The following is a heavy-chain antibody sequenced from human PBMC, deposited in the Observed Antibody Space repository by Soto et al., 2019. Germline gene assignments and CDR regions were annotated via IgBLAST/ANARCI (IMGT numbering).Heavy chain of an antibody. CDR3: ARRRIVVVPAAIPWFDP. CDR1: GYSFTSYW. CDR2: IDPSDSYT. J-gene: IGHJ5*02. D-gene: IGHD2-2*01. Sequence: GESLKISCKGSGYSFTSYWISWVRQMPGKGLEWMGRIDPSDSYTNYSPSFQGHVTISADKSISTAYLQWSSLKASDTAMYYCARRRIVVVPAAIPWFDPWGQGTLVTVSS. V-gene: IGHV5-10-1*01.